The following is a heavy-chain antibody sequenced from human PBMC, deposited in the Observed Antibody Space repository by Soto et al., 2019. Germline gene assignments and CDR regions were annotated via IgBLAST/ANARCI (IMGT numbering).Heavy chain of an antibody. V-gene: IGHV1-69*13. Sequence: ASVKVSCKASGGTFSSYAISWVRQAPGQGLEWMGGIIPIFGTANYAQKFQGRVTITADESTSTAYMELSSLRSEDTAVYYCARDFFDNGQYYGMDVWGQGTTVTVSS. CDR3: ARDFFDNGQYYGMDV. J-gene: IGHJ6*02. CDR2: IIPIFGTA. CDR1: GGTFSSYA. D-gene: IGHD3-3*01.